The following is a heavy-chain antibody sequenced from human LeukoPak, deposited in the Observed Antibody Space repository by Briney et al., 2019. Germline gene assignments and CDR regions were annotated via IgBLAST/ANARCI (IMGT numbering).Heavy chain of an antibody. CDR2: IYTSGST. D-gene: IGHD1-14*01. V-gene: IGHV4-4*07. Sequence: SETLSLTCTVSCGSFSNYYWSWIRQPAGKGLEWIGRIYTSGSTNYNPSVKSRVTMSVDTSNNQFSLKLTSVTAADTAVYYCATQPPQYYGMDVWGQGTTVTVSS. CDR1: CGSFSNYY. J-gene: IGHJ6*02. CDR3: ATQPPQYYGMDV.